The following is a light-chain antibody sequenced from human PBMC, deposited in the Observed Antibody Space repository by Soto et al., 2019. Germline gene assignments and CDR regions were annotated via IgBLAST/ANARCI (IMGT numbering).Light chain of an antibody. CDR2: DAS. Sequence: DIQMTQSPSTLSVSVGVRVTVTCRASQSIRDWLAWYQQKPGKAPKLLIFDASNLQSGVPPRFGGSGSGTEFTLTISSLQPDDFATYYCQQYNGHTRAFGQGTRWIS. J-gene: IGKJ1*01. V-gene: IGKV1-5*01. CDR3: QQYNGHTRA. CDR1: QSIRDW.